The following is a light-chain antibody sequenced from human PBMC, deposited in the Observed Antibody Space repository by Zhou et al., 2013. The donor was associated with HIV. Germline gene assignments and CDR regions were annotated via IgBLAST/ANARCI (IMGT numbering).Light chain of an antibody. J-gene: IGKJ4*01. Sequence: GDRVTITCRTSQGIANALAWYQQKPGTAPTLLIYDASTLESGVPSRFSGSGYGTDFTLTISSLQPDDFATYYCQHFYSHPLAFGGGTKVEIK. CDR3: QHFYSHPLA. V-gene: IGKV1-13*02. CDR2: DAS. CDR1: QGIANA.